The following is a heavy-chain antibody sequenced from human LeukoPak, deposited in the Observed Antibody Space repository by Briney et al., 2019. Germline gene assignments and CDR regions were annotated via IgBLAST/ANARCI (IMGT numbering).Heavy chain of an antibody. D-gene: IGHD5-12*01. V-gene: IGHV3-23*01. CDR2: ISGSGGST. CDR3: ATRGGYLYYFDY. CDR1: GFTFSTYA. J-gene: IGHJ4*02. Sequence: GGSLRLSCAASGFTFSTYAMSWVRQAPGKGLEWVSAISGSGGSTYYADSVKGRFTISRDNSKNTLYLQMNSLRAEDTAVYYCATRGGYLYYFDYWGQGTLVTVSS.